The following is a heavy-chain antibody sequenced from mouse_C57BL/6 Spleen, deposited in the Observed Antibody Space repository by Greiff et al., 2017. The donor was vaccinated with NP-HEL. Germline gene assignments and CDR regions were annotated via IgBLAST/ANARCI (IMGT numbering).Heavy chain of an antibody. CDR2: ISSGGDYI. CDR1: GFTFSSYA. CDR3: TREWLLRDYYAMDY. Sequence: EVHLVESGEGLVKPGGSLKLSCAASGFTFSSYAMSWVRQTPEKRLEWVAYISSGGDYIYYADTVKGRFTISRDNARNTLYLQMSSLKSEDTAMYYCTREWLLRDYYAMDYWGQGTSVTVSS. D-gene: IGHD2-3*01. V-gene: IGHV5-9-1*02. J-gene: IGHJ4*01.